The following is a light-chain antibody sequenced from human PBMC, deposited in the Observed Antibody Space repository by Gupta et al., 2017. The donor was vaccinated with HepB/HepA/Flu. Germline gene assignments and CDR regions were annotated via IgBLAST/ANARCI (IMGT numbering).Light chain of an antibody. J-gene: IGKJ2*04. Sequence: EVVMTQSPATLSVSPGERATLSCRASQRVSSNLAWYQQKPGQAPRLLIYGASTRATGIPASFSGSGSGTEFTLTFSSLQSEDFAVYYCQQHSNWPRSFGQGTKLEIK. CDR2: GAS. V-gene: IGKV3-15*01. CDR1: QRVSSN. CDR3: QQHSNWPRS.